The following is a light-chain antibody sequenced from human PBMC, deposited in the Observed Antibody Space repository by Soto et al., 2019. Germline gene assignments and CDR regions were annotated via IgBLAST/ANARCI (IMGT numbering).Light chain of an antibody. CDR2: GSS. J-gene: IGKJ1*01. V-gene: IGKV1-39*01. CDR3: QQANSYPWT. CDR1: QSISTY. Sequence: DIQMTQSPSSLSASVGDRVTITCLASQSISTYLNWYQQKAGLAPKLLIYGSSSLLSGVPSRFSGTRSGTDFTLTISSLQPEDFATYYCQQANSYPWTFGQGTKVDIK.